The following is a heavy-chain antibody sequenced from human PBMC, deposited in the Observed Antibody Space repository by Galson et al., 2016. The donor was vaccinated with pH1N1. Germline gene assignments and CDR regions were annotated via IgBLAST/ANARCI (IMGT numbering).Heavy chain of an antibody. J-gene: IGHJ4*02. CDR1: GGPFSAFF. D-gene: IGHD3-22*01. CDR2: TNHGGTS. Sequence: SETLSLTCTANGGPFSAFFWTWIRQPPGKGLEWIGETNHGGTSNYNPSLKSRVTISVDMSKNQFSLKLRSVTAADAAVYYCATRGDDNTGSPGDHWGQGILVAVSS. V-gene: IGHV4-34*01. CDR3: ATRGDDNTGSPGDH.